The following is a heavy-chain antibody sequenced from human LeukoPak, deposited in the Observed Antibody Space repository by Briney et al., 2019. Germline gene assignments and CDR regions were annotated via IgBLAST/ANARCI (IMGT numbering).Heavy chain of an antibody. CDR3: AARAYCGGDCPRHFDY. Sequence: SVKVSCKASGGTFSSYAISWVRQAPGQGLEWMGGIIAIFGTVTYAQKFQGRVTITRDMSTSTAYMELSSLRSEDTAVYYCAARAYCGGDCPRHFDYWGQGTLVTVSS. D-gene: IGHD2-21*02. CDR1: GGTFSSYA. J-gene: IGHJ4*02. V-gene: IGHV1-69*05. CDR2: IIAIFGTV.